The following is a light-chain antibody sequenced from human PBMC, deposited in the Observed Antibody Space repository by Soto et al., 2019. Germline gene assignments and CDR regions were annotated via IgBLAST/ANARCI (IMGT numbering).Light chain of an antibody. CDR1: QDISSW. CDR2: AAS. CDR3: QQGYSFAFT. V-gene: IGKV1-12*01. J-gene: IGKJ3*01. Sequence: DIQMTQSPSSVSASVGDRVTINCRASQDISSWLAWYQQKPGKAPKLLIYAASNLQSGVPSRFSGSGSGTDFTLTISSIQTADSAHYFCQQGYSFAFTFGPGTKVDIK.